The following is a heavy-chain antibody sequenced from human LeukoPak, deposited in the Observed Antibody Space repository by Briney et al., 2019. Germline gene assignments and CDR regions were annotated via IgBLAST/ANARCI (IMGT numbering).Heavy chain of an antibody. CDR2: ISSSGTTI. CDR3: ASLIRLFNY. D-gene: IGHD3-16*01. CDR1: GFTFSSYE. Sequence: GGSLRLSCAASGFTFSSYEMNWVRQTPEKGLEWVSYISSSGTTIYYADSVGGRFTISRDNAKKSLYLQIHSLRADDTAVYYCASLIRLFNYWGQGTLVTVSS. V-gene: IGHV3-48*03. J-gene: IGHJ4*02.